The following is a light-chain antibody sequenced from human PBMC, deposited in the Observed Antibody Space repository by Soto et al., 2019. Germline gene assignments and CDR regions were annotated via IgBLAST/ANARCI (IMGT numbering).Light chain of an antibody. CDR1: QSISSW. Sequence: DIQMTQSPSTLSASVGDRVTITCWASQSISSWLAWYQQKPGKAPKLLIYDASSLESGVPSRFSGSGSGTEFTLTISSLQPDDFATYYCQQYNSQSTFGQGTKLRSN. V-gene: IGKV1-5*01. CDR3: QQYNSQST. CDR2: DAS. J-gene: IGKJ2*02.